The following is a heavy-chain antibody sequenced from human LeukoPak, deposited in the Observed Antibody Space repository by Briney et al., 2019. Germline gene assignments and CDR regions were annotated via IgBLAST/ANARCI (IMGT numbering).Heavy chain of an antibody. Sequence: SETLSLTCTVSGYSISSGYYWGWIRQPPGKGLEWIGSIYHSGSTYYNPSLKSRVTISVDTSKNQFSLKLSSVTAADTAVYYCARDDARGTEIRYFDWLLYQGSASAFDYWGQGTLVTVSS. V-gene: IGHV4-38-2*02. CDR3: ARDDARGTEIRYFDWLLYQGSASAFDY. CDR2: IYHSGST. D-gene: IGHD3-9*01. J-gene: IGHJ4*02. CDR1: GYSISSGYY.